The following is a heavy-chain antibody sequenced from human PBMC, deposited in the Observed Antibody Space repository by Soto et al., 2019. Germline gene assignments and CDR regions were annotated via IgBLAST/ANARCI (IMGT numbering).Heavy chain of an antibody. V-gene: IGHV4-59*01. D-gene: IGHD3-22*01. Sequence: SETLSLTCTVSGGSISSYHWSWIRQPPGKGLEWIGYIYYSGTTNYNPSLKSRVTISLDTSKNQFSLMLTSVTTADTAVHYCAREVRYYYDSSGSYYFDFWGQGTLVTVSS. CDR3: AREVRYYYDSSGSYYFDF. CDR2: IYYSGTT. CDR1: GGSISSYH. J-gene: IGHJ4*02.